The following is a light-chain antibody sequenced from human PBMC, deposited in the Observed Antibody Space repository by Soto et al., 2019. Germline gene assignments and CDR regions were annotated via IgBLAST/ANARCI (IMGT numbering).Light chain of an antibody. V-gene: IGKV3-11*01. CDR1: QSVSTY. CDR3: HQRYNWPRVT. CDR2: DVS. J-gene: IGKJ5*01. Sequence: EIVSTQSPATLSLSPGERSTLSCRASQSVSTYLAWYQQKPGQPPRLLIYDVSNRATGIPARFSGSGSGTDFTLTITSLEPEDFAVYFCHQRYNWPRVTFGHGTRLEIK.